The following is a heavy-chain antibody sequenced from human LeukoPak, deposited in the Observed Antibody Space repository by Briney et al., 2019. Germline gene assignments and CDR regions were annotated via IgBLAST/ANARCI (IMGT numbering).Heavy chain of an antibody. D-gene: IGHD3-22*01. Sequence: PGGSLRLSCAASGFTFSSYAMHWVRQAPGKGLEWVAVISYDGSNKYYADSVKGRFTISRDNSKNTLYLQMNSLRAEDTAVYYCAKDEYYDSSGPRVIGSYWGQGTLVTVSS. V-gene: IGHV3-30-3*01. CDR2: ISYDGSNK. CDR1: GFTFSSYA. J-gene: IGHJ4*02. CDR3: AKDEYYDSSGPRVIGSY.